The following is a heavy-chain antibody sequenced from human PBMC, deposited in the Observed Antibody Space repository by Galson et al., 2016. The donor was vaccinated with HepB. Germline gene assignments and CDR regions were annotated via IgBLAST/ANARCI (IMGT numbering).Heavy chain of an antibody. CDR3: ARDHLWAFDY. CDR2: ISSGAI. J-gene: IGHJ4*02. D-gene: IGHD7-27*01. V-gene: IGHV3-48*04. CDR1: GFTLSSYS. Sequence: SLRLSCAASGFTLSSYSMNWVRQAPGKGLEWVSYISSGAIYYSDSVKGRFTISRDNAKNSLYLQMNSLGAEDTAVYYCARDHLWAFDYWGQGTLVTVSS.